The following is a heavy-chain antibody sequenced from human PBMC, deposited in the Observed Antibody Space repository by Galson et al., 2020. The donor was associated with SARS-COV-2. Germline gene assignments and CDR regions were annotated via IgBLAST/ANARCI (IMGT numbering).Heavy chain of an antibody. J-gene: IGHJ4*02. D-gene: IGHD6-19*01. CDR2: TWHDGINT. V-gene: IGHV3-33*03. CDR1: GFTFSSHA. Sequence: GESLNISCAASGFTFSSHAMHWVRQAPGKGPECVGYTWHDGINTFYGDSVKGRFTISRDNSKNTLYLQMNGLKVEDSAVYYCAGDPPNSGWRLEDWGQGILVTVSS. CDR3: AGDPPNSGWRLED.